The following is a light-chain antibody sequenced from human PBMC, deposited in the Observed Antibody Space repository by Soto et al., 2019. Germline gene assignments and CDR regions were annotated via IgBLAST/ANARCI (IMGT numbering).Light chain of an antibody. CDR3: QPGSNWPPIT. CDR2: DAS. V-gene: IGKV3-11*01. Sequence: EIVLTQSPATLSLSPGERATLSCRASQSVSSHLAWYQQKPGQAPRLLIYDASNRATGIPARFSGSGSGTDFTLAISSLEPEDFATYYCQPGSNWPPITFGQGTRLEIK. J-gene: IGKJ5*01. CDR1: QSVSSH.